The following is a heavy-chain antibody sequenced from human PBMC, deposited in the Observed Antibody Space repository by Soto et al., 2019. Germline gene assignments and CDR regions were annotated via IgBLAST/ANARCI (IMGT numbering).Heavy chain of an antibody. CDR2: IYYSGDT. Sequence: XETLSLTCTVSGCSISSYSFYWAWFRQSPGKGLEWIGIIYYSGDTYYNPSLAGRLTMSVDTSNQFSLTLRSVTAADTALYYCARNQPKRSCSGGTCRPAYGMDVWGQGTTVTVSS. J-gene: IGHJ6*02. D-gene: IGHD2-15*01. V-gene: IGHV4-39*01. CDR3: ARNQPKRSCSGGTCRPAYGMDV. CDR1: GCSISSYSFY.